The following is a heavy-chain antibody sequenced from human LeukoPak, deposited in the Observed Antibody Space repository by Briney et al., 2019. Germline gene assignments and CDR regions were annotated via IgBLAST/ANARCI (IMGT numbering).Heavy chain of an antibody. CDR1: GFTLSSYG. J-gene: IGHJ4*02. V-gene: IGHV3-30*02. CDR2: IRSDGSVE. CDR3: AKDRPDPYFDY. Sequence: GGSLRLSCAASGFTLSSYGMHWVRQAPGKGVEWVAFIRSDGSVEYYVDSVKGRFTISRDNSKNTLYLQMNSLRTDDTAVYYCAKDRPDPYFDYWGQGTLVTVSS.